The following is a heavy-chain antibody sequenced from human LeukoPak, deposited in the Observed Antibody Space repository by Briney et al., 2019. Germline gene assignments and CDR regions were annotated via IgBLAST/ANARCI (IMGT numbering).Heavy chain of an antibody. CDR1: GYTFTSYG. V-gene: IGHV1-18*01. J-gene: IGHJ3*02. CDR3: ARIRDGYNDAYDI. D-gene: IGHD5-24*01. Sequence: ASVKVSCKASGYTFTSYGISWVRQAPGQGLEWMGWISAYNGNTNYAQNFQGRGTLTRDTSTSTVYMELSSLRSEDTAIYYCARIRDGYNDAYDIWGQGTVVTVPS. CDR2: ISAYNGNT.